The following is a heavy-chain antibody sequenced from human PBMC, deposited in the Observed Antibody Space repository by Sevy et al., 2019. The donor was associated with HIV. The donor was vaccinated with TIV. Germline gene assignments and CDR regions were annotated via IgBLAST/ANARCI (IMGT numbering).Heavy chain of an antibody. CDR1: GFTFSNYA. J-gene: IGHJ4*02. Sequence: GGSLRLSCAASGFTFSNYAMHWVRQAPGKGLEWGAVISYDGSNKYYADSVKGRFTISRDKSKNTLYLQMNSLRAEDTAVYYWARDESGIADYWGQGTLVTVSS. CDR2: ISYDGSNK. D-gene: IGHD6-13*01. V-gene: IGHV3-30-3*01. CDR3: ARDESGIADY.